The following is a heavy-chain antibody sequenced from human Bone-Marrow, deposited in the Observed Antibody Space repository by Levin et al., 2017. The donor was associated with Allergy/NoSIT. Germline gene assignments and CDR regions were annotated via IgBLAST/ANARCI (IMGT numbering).Heavy chain of an antibody. CDR2: IYPDDSDS. J-gene: IGHJ6*02. V-gene: IGHV5-51*01. CDR3: VRLVCSRPTCSSPFFYFYGLDV. D-gene: IGHD6-6*01. CDR1: GYSFPTYW. Sequence: GESLKISCQGSGYSFPTYWIGWVRQMPGKGLEWLGIIYPDDSDSRYSRSFRDQVTFSVDKSTNTVYLQWRSLQSSDTAIYYCVRLVCSRPTCSSPFFYFYGLDVWGLGTTVTVSS.